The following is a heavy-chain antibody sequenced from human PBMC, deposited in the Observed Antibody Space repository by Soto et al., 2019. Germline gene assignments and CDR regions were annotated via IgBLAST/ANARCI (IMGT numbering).Heavy chain of an antibody. Sequence: GGSLRLSCAASGFTFADYAMHWVRQVPGKGLEWVSGISWNSGSKGYADSVKGRFFISRENAKNAVYLEMDSLTPEDTALYYCTKDQGSGDSSGSCGRIFDSWGQGT. CDR1: GFTFADYA. V-gene: IGHV3-9*01. CDR3: TKDQGSGDSSGSCGRIFDS. CDR2: ISWNSGSK. D-gene: IGHD3-22*01. J-gene: IGHJ4*02.